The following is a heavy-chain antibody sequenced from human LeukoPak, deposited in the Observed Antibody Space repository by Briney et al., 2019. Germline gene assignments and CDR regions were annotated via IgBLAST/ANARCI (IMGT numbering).Heavy chain of an antibody. V-gene: IGHV1-2*02. CDR2: INPNSGGT. D-gene: IGHD5-18*01. J-gene: IGHJ6*03. CDR3: ARELQLWYYYYMDV. Sequence: ASVKVSCKASGYTFTVYYMHWIRQAPGQGLEWMGWINPNSGGTNYAQKFQGRVTMTRDTSISTAYMELSRLRSDDTAVYYCARELQLWYYYYMDVWGKGTTVTVSS. CDR1: GYTFTVYY.